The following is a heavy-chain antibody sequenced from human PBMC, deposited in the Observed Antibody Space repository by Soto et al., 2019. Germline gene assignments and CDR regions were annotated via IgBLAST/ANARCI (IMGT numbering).Heavy chain of an antibody. Sequence: QVQLVQSGAEVKKPGASVKVSCTAPGYTFTSYAIHWVRQAPGQRLEWMGWVNEGNGNTKYSQKLQGRVTITRDTSASTAYMELSSLRSEDTAVYYCARDVGYNWNLIDYWGQGTLVTVSS. CDR1: GYTFTSYA. CDR3: ARDVGYNWNLIDY. J-gene: IGHJ4*02. V-gene: IGHV1-3*01. D-gene: IGHD1-20*01. CDR2: VNEGNGNT.